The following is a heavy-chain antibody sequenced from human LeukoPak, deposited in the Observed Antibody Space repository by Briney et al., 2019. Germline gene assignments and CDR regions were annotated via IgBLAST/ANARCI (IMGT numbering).Heavy chain of an antibody. D-gene: IGHD2-2*01. CDR3: AREGRPAMGWYQLLSVSSGMDV. V-gene: IGHV3-30-3*01. Sequence: GGSLRLSCAASGFTFSSYAMHWVRQAPGKGLEWLAVISYDGSNKYYADSVKGRFTISRDNSKNTLYLQMNSLRAEDTAVYYCAREGRPAMGWYQLLSVSSGMDVWGQGTAVTVSS. CDR2: ISYDGSNK. J-gene: IGHJ6*02. CDR1: GFTFSSYA.